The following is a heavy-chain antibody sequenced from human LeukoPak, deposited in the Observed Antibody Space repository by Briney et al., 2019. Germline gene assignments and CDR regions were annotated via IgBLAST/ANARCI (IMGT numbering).Heavy chain of an antibody. J-gene: IGHJ4*02. V-gene: IGHV4-34*01. CDR3: ARGGRPIAVAGGYYFDY. CDR1: GGSFSGYY. CDR2: INHSGST. Sequence: SETLSLTCAVYGGSFSGYYWSWIRQPPGKGLEWIGEINHSGSTNYNPSLKSRVTISVDTSKNQFSLKLSSVTAADTAVYYCARGGRPIAVAGGYYFDYWGQGTLVTVSS. D-gene: IGHD6-19*01.